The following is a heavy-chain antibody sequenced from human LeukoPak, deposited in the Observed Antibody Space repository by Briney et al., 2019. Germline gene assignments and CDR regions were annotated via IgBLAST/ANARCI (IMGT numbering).Heavy chain of an antibody. CDR1: SGFISGYY. CDR3: ARVMDSSPYYYYYYMDV. J-gene: IGHJ6*03. Sequence: PSETLSLTCTVSSGFISGYYWSWIRQPPGKGLEWIGYIYYSGSTNYNPSLKSRVTILVDTSRNQFSLKLSSVTAADTAVYYCARVMDSSPYYYYYYMDVWGKGTTVTVSS. V-gene: IGHV4-59*01. D-gene: IGHD6-13*01. CDR2: IYYSGST.